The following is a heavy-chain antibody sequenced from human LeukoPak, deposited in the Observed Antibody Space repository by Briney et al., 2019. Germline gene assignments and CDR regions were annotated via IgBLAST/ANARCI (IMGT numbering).Heavy chain of an antibody. D-gene: IGHD2-2*01. CDR2: MNPNSGNT. CDR1: GYTFTSYD. Sequence: ASVKVSCKASGYTFTSYDINWVRQATGQGLEWMGWMNPNSGNTGCAQKFQGRVTMTRDTSTSTVYMELSSLRSEDTAVYYCARVRSSTSYKLLFAFDIWGQGTMVTVSS. J-gene: IGHJ3*02. V-gene: IGHV1-8*02. CDR3: ARVRSSTSYKLLFAFDI.